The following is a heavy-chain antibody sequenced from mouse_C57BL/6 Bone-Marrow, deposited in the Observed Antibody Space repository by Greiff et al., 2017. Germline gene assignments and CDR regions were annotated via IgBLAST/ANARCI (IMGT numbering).Heavy chain of an antibody. D-gene: IGHD1-1*01. CDR2: IYPGSGST. V-gene: IGHV1-55*01. Sequence: QVQLQQPGAELVKPGASVKMSCKASGYTFTSYWITWVKQRPGQGLEWIRDIYPGSGSTNYNEKFKSKATLTVDTSASTAYMQLSSLTSEDSAVLYCERTYDYYCWYFEVWGTGTTVTVSS. CDR1: GYTFTSYW. CDR3: ERTYDYYCWYFEV. J-gene: IGHJ1*03.